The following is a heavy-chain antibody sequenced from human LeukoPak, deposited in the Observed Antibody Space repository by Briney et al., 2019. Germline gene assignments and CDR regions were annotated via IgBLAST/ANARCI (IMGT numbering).Heavy chain of an antibody. D-gene: IGHD2-21*02. Sequence: ASVKVSCKASGYTFTSYYMHWVRQAPGQGLEWMGIINPSGGSTSYAQKFQGRVTMTRDTSTSTVYMELSSLRSEDTAVYYCARAECGGDCSGGMGAYIIDYWGQGTLVTVSS. J-gene: IGHJ4*02. CDR1: GYTFTSYY. CDR3: ARAECGGDCSGGMGAYIIDY. CDR2: INPSGGST. V-gene: IGHV1-46*01.